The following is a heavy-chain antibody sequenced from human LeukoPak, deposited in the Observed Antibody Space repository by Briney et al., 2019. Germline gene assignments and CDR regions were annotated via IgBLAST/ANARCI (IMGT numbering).Heavy chain of an antibody. CDR2: INPNSGGT. CDR3: ARGLAMDTPWFDP. J-gene: IGHJ5*02. Sequence: ASVKVSCKASGYTFNGYYMHWVRRAPGQGLEWLGWINPNSGGTNYAQKFQGRVTMTRDTSISTAYMELSRLRSDDTAVYYCARGLAMDTPWFDPWGQGTLVTVSS. V-gene: IGHV1-2*02. D-gene: IGHD5-18*01. CDR1: GYTFNGYY.